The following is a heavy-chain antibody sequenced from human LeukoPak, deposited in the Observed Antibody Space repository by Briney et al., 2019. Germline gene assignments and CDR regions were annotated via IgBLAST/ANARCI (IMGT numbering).Heavy chain of an antibody. Sequence: PGGSLRLSCAASGFTFSSHWVSWVRQAPGKGLEWVANIKQDGSEKYYVDSVKGRFTISRDNAKNSMYLQMNSLRAEDTAVYYCARRLVRGVIVRGFDQWGQGTLVTVSS. J-gene: IGHJ4*02. CDR3: ARRLVRGVIVRGFDQ. CDR2: IKQDGSEK. D-gene: IGHD3-10*01. CDR1: GFTFSSHW. V-gene: IGHV3-7*01.